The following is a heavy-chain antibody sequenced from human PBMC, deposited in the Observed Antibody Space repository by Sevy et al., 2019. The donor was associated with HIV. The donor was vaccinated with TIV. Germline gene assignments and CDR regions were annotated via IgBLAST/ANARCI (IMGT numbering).Heavy chain of an antibody. D-gene: IGHD3-22*01. V-gene: IGHV3-33*06. CDR2: IWYDGSNK. Sequence: GGSLRLSCAASGFTFNTFGMHWVRQAPGKGLEWVAEIWYDGSNKYYEESVKGRFTISRDNSKNTLFLQMNSLRADETAVYYCAKGGHYYYDSSGYYGMDVWGQGTTVTVSS. CDR1: GFTFNTFG. CDR3: AKGGHYYYDSSGYYGMDV. J-gene: IGHJ6*02.